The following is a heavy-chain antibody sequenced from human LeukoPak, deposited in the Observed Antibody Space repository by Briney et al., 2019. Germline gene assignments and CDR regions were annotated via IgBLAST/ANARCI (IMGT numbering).Heavy chain of an antibody. D-gene: IGHD5-18*01. Sequence: GGSLRLSCSASGFTFSSYRMTWVRQTPGKGLEWVSAISGSGGSTYYADSVKGRFTISRDNSKNTLYLQMNGLRAEDTAVYYCAKLQLTVQLWFNFDYWGQGTLVTVSS. J-gene: IGHJ4*02. CDR1: GFTFSSYR. CDR2: ISGSGGST. V-gene: IGHV3-23*01. CDR3: AKLQLTVQLWFNFDY.